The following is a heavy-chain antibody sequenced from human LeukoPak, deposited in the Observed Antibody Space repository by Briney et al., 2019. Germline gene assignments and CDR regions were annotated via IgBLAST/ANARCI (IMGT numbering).Heavy chain of an antibody. J-gene: IGHJ4*02. CDR3: AASTKHTAMVDY. V-gene: IGHV3-21*01. CDR1: GFTFNYYG. Sequence: GRSLRLSCAASGFTFNYYGMHWVRQAPGKGLEWVSSIGSSSSYIYYADSVKGRFTISRDNAKNSLHLQMNSLRAEDTAVYYCAASTKHTAMVDYWGQGTLVTVSS. D-gene: IGHD5-18*01. CDR2: IGSSSSYI.